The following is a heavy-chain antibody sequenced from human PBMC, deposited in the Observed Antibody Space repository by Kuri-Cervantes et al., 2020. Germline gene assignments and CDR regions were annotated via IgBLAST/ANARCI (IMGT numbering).Heavy chain of an antibody. V-gene: IGHV3-7*01. CDR3: ARDFRLLWFGELSAIDY. Sequence: GGSLRLSCAASGFTFSDYYMSWVRQAPGKGLEWVANIKQDGSEKYYVDSVKGRFTISRDNAKNSLYLQMNSLRAEDTAVYYCARDFRLLWFGELSAIDYWGQGTLVTVSS. CDR1: GFTFSDYY. D-gene: IGHD3-10*01. CDR2: IKQDGSEK. J-gene: IGHJ4*02.